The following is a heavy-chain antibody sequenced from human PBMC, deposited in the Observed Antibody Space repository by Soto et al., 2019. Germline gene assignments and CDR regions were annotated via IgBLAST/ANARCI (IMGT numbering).Heavy chain of an antibody. CDR2: TYSGGAT. J-gene: IGHJ6*02. D-gene: IGHD4-4*01. CDR1: GFTVNNLY. CDR3: AKDRRGQYEMDV. Sequence: EVQLVESGGGLVQPGGSLRLSCAVAGFTVNNLYMNWVRQAPGKGLEWVSITYSGGATKYEDSVTSRFTISRDNSKNTLYPQMSSLRAEDTAVYYCAKDRRGQYEMDVWGQANTVIVSS. V-gene: IGHV3-66*01.